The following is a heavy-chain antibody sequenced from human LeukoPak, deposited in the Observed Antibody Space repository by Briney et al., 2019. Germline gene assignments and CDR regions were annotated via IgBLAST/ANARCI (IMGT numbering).Heavy chain of an antibody. CDR3: ARGKDHDFWNPFDH. Sequence: GGSLRLSCAASGFTLSKYAMNSVRQAPGKCLEWVSGIDGSGGRPPSADSVKGRFTISRDISKNTLYLQMDSLRAEDTAAYYCARGKDHDFWNPFDHWGQGTLVTVSS. CDR1: GFTLSKYA. V-gene: IGHV3-23*01. CDR2: IDGSGGRP. J-gene: IGHJ4*02. D-gene: IGHD3-3*01.